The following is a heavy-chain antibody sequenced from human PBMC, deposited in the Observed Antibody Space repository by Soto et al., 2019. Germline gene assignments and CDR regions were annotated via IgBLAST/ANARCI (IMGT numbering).Heavy chain of an antibody. CDR3: AKVGGSYYYFDY. CDR2: ISYDGSKK. Sequence: PGGSLRLSCAASGLTFSSYGMLWVRQAPGKGLEWVALISYDGSKKYYADSVKGRFTISRDNSKNTVYLQMDSLRPEDTAVYHCAKVGGSYYYFDYWGHGTLVTVSS. J-gene: IGHJ4*01. D-gene: IGHD1-26*01. CDR1: GLTFSSYG. V-gene: IGHV3-30*18.